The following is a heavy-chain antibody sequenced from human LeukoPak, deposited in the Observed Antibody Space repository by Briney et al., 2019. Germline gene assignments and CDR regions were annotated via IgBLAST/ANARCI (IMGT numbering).Heavy chain of an antibody. J-gene: IGHJ3*02. CDR1: GGSISSYY. D-gene: IGHD3-10*01. V-gene: IGHV4-59*08. Sequence: PSETLSLTCTVSGGSISSYYWSWIRQPPGKGLEWIGYIYYSGSTNYNPSLNSRFTISVDTSKTQFSLKLSSVTAADTAVYYCARLSFWGPMVRDRDAFDIWGQGTMVTVSS. CDR3: ARLSFWGPMVRDRDAFDI. CDR2: IYYSGST.